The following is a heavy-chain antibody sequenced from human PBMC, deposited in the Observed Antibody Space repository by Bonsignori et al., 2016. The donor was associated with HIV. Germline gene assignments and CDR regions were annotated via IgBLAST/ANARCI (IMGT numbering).Heavy chain of an antibody. Sequence: EVQLVESGGGLVQPGGSLRLSCVASGFTFNNYAMSWVRQAAGKGLEWVSGISGPGGATFYADPAKGRFTISRDNSKNTVNLQMNSLRAEDTAVYYCAKGVVLGSSIAEGMDVWGQGTTVTVSS. CDR1: GFTFNNYA. CDR3: AKGVVLGSSIAEGMDV. CDR2: ISGPGGAT. J-gene: IGHJ6*02. D-gene: IGHD3-3*01. V-gene: IGHV3-23*04.